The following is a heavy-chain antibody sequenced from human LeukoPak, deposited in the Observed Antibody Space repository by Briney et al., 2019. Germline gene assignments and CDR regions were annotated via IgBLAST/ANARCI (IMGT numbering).Heavy chain of an antibody. Sequence: PGGSLRLSCAVSGFTVSTNYMSWVRQAPGKGLEWVSVIYSGGSTYCADSVKGRFTISRDNSKNTLYLQMNSLRAEDTAVYYCARILWFGESTPFDYWGQGTLVTVSS. CDR2: IYSGGST. D-gene: IGHD3-10*01. J-gene: IGHJ4*02. CDR3: ARILWFGESTPFDY. V-gene: IGHV3-66*01. CDR1: GFTVSTNY.